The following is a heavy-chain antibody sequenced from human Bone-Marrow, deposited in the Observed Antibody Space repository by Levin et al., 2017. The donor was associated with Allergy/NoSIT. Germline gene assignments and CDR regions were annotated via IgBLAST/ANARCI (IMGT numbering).Heavy chain of an antibody. CDR1: GGTFSSFTNFA. CDR3: ATINTAQVTDLPY. Sequence: GASVKVSCKASGGTFSSFTNFAITWVRQAPGQGLEWLGGIVPMFGMANYAQKFQGRVTITADESTTTTHMELSSLRSEDTAVYYCATINTAQVTDLPYWGHGTLVTVSP. CDR2: IVPMFGMA. V-gene: IGHV1-69*13. D-gene: IGHD2-21*02. J-gene: IGHJ4*01.